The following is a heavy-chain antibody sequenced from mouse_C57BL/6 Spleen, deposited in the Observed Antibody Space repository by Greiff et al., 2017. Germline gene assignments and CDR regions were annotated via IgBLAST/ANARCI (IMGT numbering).Heavy chain of an antibody. CDR1: GFTFSSYG. CDR3: ARQDGNRNYFDY. V-gene: IGHV5-6*01. Sequence: VQLKESGGDLVKPGGSLKLSCAASGFTFSSYGMSWVRQTPDKRLEWVATISSGGSYTYYPDSVKGRFTISKDNAKNTLYLQMSSLKSEDTAMYYCARQDGNRNYFDYWGQGTTLTVSS. D-gene: IGHD2-1*01. CDR2: ISSGGSYT. J-gene: IGHJ2*01.